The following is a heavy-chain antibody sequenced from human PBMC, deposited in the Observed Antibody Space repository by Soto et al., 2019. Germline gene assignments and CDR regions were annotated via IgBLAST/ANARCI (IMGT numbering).Heavy chain of an antibody. V-gene: IGHV1-3*01. Sequence: QVQLVQSGAEVKKPGASVKVSCKTSGYTFTSYAMHWVRQAPGQRLEWMGWINAGNGNTKYSQKFQGGVTITIDTSASAAYMELSSLRSEDTAIYYCARGLGGWPDYWGQGTLVTVSS. CDR2: INAGNGNT. J-gene: IGHJ4*02. D-gene: IGHD6-19*01. CDR3: ARGLGGWPDY. CDR1: GYTFTSYA.